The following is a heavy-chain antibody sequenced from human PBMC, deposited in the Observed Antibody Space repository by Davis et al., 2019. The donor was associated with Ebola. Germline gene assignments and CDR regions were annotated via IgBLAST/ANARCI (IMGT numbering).Heavy chain of an antibody. CDR1: GFSFSYYY. J-gene: IGHJ4*02. D-gene: IGHD5-24*01. CDR3: ARGPRKMATTNFDY. Sequence: GESLKIPCAASGFSFSYYYMSWIRQAPGKGLEWVSYISISSGFTNYADSVKGRFTISRDNAKNSLYLQMNSLRAEDTAVYYCARGPRKMATTNFDYWGQGTLVTVSS. V-gene: IGHV3-11*06. CDR2: ISISSGFT.